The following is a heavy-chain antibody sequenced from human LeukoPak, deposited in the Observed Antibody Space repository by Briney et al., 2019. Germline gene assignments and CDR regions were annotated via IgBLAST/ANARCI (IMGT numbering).Heavy chain of an antibody. Sequence: VASVKVSCKASGYIFTIYYMYWVRQAPGQGLEWIGIISPSGSSTTYAQKFQGRVTMTRDMSTSTVYMELSSLRSEDTAVYFCARGGSRSPRDAFDIWGQGTMVTVSS. V-gene: IGHV1-46*01. CDR3: ARGGSRSPRDAFDI. CDR2: ISPSGSST. D-gene: IGHD3-16*01. J-gene: IGHJ3*02. CDR1: GYIFTIYY.